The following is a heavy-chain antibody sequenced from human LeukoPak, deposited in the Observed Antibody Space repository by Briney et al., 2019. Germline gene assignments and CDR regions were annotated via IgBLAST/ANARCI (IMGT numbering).Heavy chain of an antibody. J-gene: IGHJ2*01. V-gene: IGHV3-23*01. CDR1: GFTFSSYA. CDR3: AREESSDWYFDL. Sequence: GGSLRLSCAASGFTFSSYAMSWVRQAPGKGLEWVSAISASGGSTYYADSVKGRFTISRDNSKNTLYLQMNSLRAEDTAVYYCAREESSDWYFDLWGRGTLVTVSS. D-gene: IGHD3-10*01. CDR2: ISASGGST.